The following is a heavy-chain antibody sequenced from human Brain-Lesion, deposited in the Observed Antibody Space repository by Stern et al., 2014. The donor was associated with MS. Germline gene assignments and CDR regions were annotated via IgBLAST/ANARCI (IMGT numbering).Heavy chain of an antibody. CDR2: INPNTGGT. D-gene: IGHD3-3*01. J-gene: IGHJ6*02. CDR3: ARDQRGITIFGVVTDYYYLGMDV. V-gene: IGHV1-2*02. Sequence: VQLLESGAEVKKPGASVKVSCKTSGYIFTGYYIHCVRQAPGQGLEWMAWINPNTGGTKYAQKFQGRVTMSRDTSISTAYVELSSLTSDDTAVYYCARDQRGITIFGVVTDYYYLGMDVWGQGTTVTVSS. CDR1: GYIFTGYY.